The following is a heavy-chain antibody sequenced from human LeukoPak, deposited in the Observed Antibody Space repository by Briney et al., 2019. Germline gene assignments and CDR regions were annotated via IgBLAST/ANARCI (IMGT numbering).Heavy chain of an antibody. CDR3: VRALGRVSWFDP. D-gene: IGHD3-16*02. CDR1: GYTFTSYY. J-gene: IGHJ5*02. V-gene: IGHV1-46*01. CDR2: INPSGGST. Sequence: ASVKVSCKASGYTFTSYYMHWVRQAPGQGLEWMGIINPSGGSTSYAQKFQGRVTMARDMSTSTVYMELSSLRSEDTAVYYCVRALGRVSWFDPWGQGTLVTVSS.